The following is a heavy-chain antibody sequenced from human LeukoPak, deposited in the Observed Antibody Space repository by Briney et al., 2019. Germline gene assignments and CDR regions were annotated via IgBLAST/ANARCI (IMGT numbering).Heavy chain of an antibody. CDR2: IYSGGST. CDR1: GFTISSNY. V-gene: IGHV3-66*02. Sequence: GGSLRLSCAASGFTISSNYMSWVRQAPGKGLEWVSVIYSGGSTYYADSVKGRFTISRDNSKNTLYLQMNSLRPEDTAVYYCAKVGYYDTLSRIWRDSGSFDYWGQGTLVTVSS. D-gene: IGHD3-9*01. CDR3: AKVGYYDTLSRIWRDSGSFDY. J-gene: IGHJ4*02.